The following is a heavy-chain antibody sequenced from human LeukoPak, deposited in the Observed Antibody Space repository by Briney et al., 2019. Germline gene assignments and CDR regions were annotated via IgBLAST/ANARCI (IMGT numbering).Heavy chain of an antibody. CDR1: GFTFSSYS. CDR2: ISSSSSYI. D-gene: IGHD6-19*01. CDR3: ARAPGSGWYNNWFDP. V-gene: IGHV3-21*01. Sequence: GGSLRLSCAASGFTFSSYSMNWVRQAPGKGLEWVSSISSSSSYIYYADSVKGRFTISRDNAKNSLYLQMNSLRAADTAVYYCARAPGSGWYNNWFDPWGQGTLVTVSS. J-gene: IGHJ5*02.